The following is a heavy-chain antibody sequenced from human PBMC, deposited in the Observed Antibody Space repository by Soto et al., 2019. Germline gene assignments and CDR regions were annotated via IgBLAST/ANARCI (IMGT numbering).Heavy chain of an antibody. J-gene: IGHJ4*02. CDR1: GYGFTTYG. CDR2: ISAHNGNT. Sequence: QVHLVQSGAEVKKPGASVKVSCKGSGYGFTTYGITWVRQAPGQGLEWMAWISAHNGNTNYAQKVQGRVTVTRDISTCTAYMELRSLSYDDTAVYYCARGRYGDYWGQGALVTVSS. D-gene: IGHD1-1*01. CDR3: ARGRYGDY. V-gene: IGHV1-18*01.